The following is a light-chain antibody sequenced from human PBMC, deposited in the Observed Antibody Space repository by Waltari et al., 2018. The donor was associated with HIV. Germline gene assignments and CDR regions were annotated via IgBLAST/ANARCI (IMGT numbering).Light chain of an antibody. CDR1: TGPVTSGHH. CDR2: DTF. J-gene: IGLJ2*01. CDR3: LLSFAGARPVV. Sequence: QAVVPQEPSLTVSPGGTVTLTCGSSTGPVTSGHHPYWFQQKSGQAPRTLIYDTFSKHSWTPARFSGSLLGGKAALTLSGAQPEDEADYFCLLSFAGARPVVFGGGIKLTVL. V-gene: IGLV7-46*01.